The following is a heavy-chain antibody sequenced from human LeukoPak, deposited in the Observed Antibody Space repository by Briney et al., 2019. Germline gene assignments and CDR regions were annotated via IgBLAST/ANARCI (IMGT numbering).Heavy chain of an antibody. CDR1: GGSISSYY. CDR3: ARDLDDFGPPDY. V-gene: IGHV4-59*01. D-gene: IGHD3-3*01. CDR2: IYYSGST. J-gene: IGHJ4*02. Sequence: SETLSLTCTVSGGSISSYYWSWIRQPPGKGLEWIGYIYYSGSTNYNPSLKSRVTISVDTSKNQFSLKLSSVTAADTAVYYCARDLDDFGPPDYWGQGTLVTVSS.